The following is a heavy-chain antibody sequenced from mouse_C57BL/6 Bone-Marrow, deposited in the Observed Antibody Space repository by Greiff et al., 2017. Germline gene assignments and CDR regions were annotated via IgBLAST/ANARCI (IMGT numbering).Heavy chain of an antibody. CDR2: ISSGGSYT. D-gene: IGHD3-2*02. J-gene: IGHJ4*01. CDR3: ASPASETAMDY. CDR1: GFTFSSYG. V-gene: IGHV5-6*02. Sequence: EVKLVESGGDLVKPGGSLKLSCAASGFTFSSYGMSWVRQTPDKRLEWVATISSGGSYTYYPDSVKGRFTISRANAKNTLYLQMSSLKSEDTSMYYCASPASETAMDYWGQGTSVTVSS.